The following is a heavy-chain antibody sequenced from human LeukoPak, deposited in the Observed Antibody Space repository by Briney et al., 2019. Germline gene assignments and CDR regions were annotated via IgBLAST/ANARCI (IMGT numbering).Heavy chain of an antibody. J-gene: IGHJ3*02. V-gene: IGHV4-30-2*01. Sequence: SQTLSLTCAVSGLSISSGGYSWRWIRHPRGRGLEGIGYIYHSGSTYYNPSLKSRVTISVDRSKNQFSLKLSSVTAADTAVYYCARDGPLGAFDIWGQGTMVTVSS. CDR2: IYHSGST. CDR3: ARDGPLGAFDI. CDR1: GLSISSGGYS.